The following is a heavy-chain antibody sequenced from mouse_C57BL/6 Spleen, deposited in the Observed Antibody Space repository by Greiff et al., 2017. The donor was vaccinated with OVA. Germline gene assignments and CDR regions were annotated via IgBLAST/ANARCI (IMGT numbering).Heavy chain of an antibody. V-gene: IGHV1-72*01. D-gene: IGHD1-1*01. Sequence: QVQLQQPGAELVKPGASVKLSCKASGYTFTSYWMHWVKPRPGRGLEWIGRIDPNSGGTKYNEKFKSKATLTVDKHSSTAYMHLSSLTSENSAVYYCAREALITTPADVWGTGTTVTVSS. CDR3: AREALITTPADV. CDR1: GYTFTSYW. J-gene: IGHJ1*03. CDR2: IDPNSGGT.